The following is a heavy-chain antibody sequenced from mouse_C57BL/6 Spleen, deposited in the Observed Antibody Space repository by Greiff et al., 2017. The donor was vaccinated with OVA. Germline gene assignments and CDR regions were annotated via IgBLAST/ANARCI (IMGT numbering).Heavy chain of an antibody. J-gene: IGHJ3*01. V-gene: IGHV1-82*01. CDR1: GYAFSSSW. D-gene: IGHD2-1*01. Sequence: QVQLQQSGPELVKPGASVKISCKASGYAFSSSWMNWVKQRPGKGLEWIGRIYPGDGDTNYNGKFKGKATLTADKSSSTAYMQLSSLTSEDSAVYVCARDYYGNFPFAYWGQGTLVTVSA. CDR3: ARDYYGNFPFAY. CDR2: IYPGDGDT.